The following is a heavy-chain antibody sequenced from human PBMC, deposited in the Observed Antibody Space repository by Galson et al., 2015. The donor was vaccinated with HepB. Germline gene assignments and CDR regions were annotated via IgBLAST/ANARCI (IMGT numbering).Heavy chain of an antibody. CDR2: IIPILGIA. CDR3: ARVLSGSYPSTHFDY. J-gene: IGHJ4*02. V-gene: IGHV1-69*02. CDR1: GGTFSSYT. Sequence: SVKVSCKASGGTFSSYTISWVRQAPGQGLEWMGRIIPILGIANYAQKFQGRVTITADESTSTAYMELSSLRSEDTAVYYCARVLSGSYPSTHFDYWGQGTLVTVSS. D-gene: IGHD1-26*01.